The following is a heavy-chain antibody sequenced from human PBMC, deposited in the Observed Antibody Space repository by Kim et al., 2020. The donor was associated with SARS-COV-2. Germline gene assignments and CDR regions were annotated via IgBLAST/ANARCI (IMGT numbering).Heavy chain of an antibody. CDR1: GFTVSSNY. CDR2: IYSGGST. V-gene: IGHV3-66*01. J-gene: IGHJ3*02. Sequence: GGSLRLSCAASGFTVSSNYMSWVRQAPGKGLEWVSVIYSGGSTYYADSVKGRFTISRDNSKNTLYLQMNSLRAEDTAVYYCASNDFGYTRIAVAGTVAAFDIWGQGTMVTVSS. CDR3: ASNDFGYTRIAVAGTVAAFDI. D-gene: IGHD6-19*01.